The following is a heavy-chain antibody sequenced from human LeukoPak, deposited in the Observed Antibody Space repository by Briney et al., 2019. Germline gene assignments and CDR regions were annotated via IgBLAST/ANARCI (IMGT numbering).Heavy chain of an antibody. Sequence: PGGSLRLSCAASGFTFDDYAMHWVRQAPGKGLEWVSGLSWNSGNIGYADSVKGRSTISRDNAKNSLYLQMKSLRAEDTALYYCAKGMYYDFWSGFRYWGQGTLVTVSS. CDR2: LSWNSGNI. J-gene: IGHJ4*02. D-gene: IGHD3-3*01. CDR3: AKGMYYDFWSGFRY. V-gene: IGHV3-9*01. CDR1: GFTFDDYA.